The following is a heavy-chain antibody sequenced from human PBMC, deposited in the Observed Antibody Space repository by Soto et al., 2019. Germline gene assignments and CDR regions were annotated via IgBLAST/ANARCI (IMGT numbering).Heavy chain of an antibody. CDR1: GFTFSSYW. V-gene: IGHV3-74*01. CDR3: ARDYDTVNGGYYYYYMDV. CDR2: INSDGSST. J-gene: IGHJ6*03. D-gene: IGHD4-17*01. Sequence: GGSLRLSCAASGFTFSSYWMHWVRQAPGKGLVWVSRINSDGSSTSYADSVKGRFTISRDNAKNTLYLQMNSLRAEDTAVYYCARDYDTVNGGYYYYYMDVWGKGTTVTVSS.